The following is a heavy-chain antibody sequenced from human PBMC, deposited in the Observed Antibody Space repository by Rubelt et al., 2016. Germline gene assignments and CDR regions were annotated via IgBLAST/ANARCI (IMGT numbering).Heavy chain of an antibody. Sequence: SGSTNYNPSLKSRVTISVDTSKNQFSLKLSSVTAADTAVYYCARGSYRDAFDIWGQGTMVTVSS. CDR2: SGST. J-gene: IGHJ3*02. D-gene: IGHD1-26*01. CDR3: ARGSYRDAFDI. V-gene: IGHV4-59*09.